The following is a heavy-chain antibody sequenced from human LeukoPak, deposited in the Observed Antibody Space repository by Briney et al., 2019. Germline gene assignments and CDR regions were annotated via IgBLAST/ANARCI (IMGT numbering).Heavy chain of an antibody. J-gene: IGHJ6*04. CDR1: GYTFTSYY. D-gene: IGHD3-3*01. V-gene: IGHV1-46*03. CDR3: ARKGGDYDFWSAMDV. Sequence: GASVKVSCKASGYTFTSYYMHWVRQAPGQGLEWMGIINPSGGSTSYAQKFQGRVTMTRDTSTSTVYVELSSLRSEDTAVYYCARKGGDYDFWSAMDVWGKGTTVTVSS. CDR2: INPSGGST.